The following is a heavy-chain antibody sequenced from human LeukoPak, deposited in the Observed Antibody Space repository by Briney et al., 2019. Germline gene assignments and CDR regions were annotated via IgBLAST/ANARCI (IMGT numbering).Heavy chain of an antibody. J-gene: IGHJ4*02. CDR1: GFTVSSNY. CDR2: IYSGGST. V-gene: IGHV3-53*01. D-gene: IGHD1-1*01. Sequence: PGGSLRLSCAASGFTVSSNYMSWVRQAPGKGLEWVSVIYSGGSTYYADSVKGRFTISRDNSRSTLYLQTNSLRAEDTAVYYCARQYNWNDRYFDYWGQGTLVTVSS. CDR3: ARQYNWNDRYFDY.